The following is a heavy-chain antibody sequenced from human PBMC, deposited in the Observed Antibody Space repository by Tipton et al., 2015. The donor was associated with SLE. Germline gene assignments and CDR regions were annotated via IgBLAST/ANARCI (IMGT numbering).Heavy chain of an antibody. CDR3: ARDPRFNSSSWYRDAFDI. CDR2: ISGSGGST. D-gene: IGHD6-13*01. J-gene: IGHJ3*02. CDR1: GFTFSTYA. Sequence: SLRLSCSASGFTFSTYAISWVRQAPGKGLDWVSAISGSGGSTYYADSVKGRFTISRGNSKNTLSLQMNSLRAEDTAVYYCARDPRFNSSSWYRDAFDIWGQGTMVTVSS. V-gene: IGHV3-23*01.